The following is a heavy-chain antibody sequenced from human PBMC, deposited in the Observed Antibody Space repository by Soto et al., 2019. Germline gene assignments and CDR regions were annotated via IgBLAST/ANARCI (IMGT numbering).Heavy chain of an antibody. V-gene: IGHV1-69*06. CDR3: ARNTDYYDSSGYYPDGY. CDR1: GGTFSSYA. J-gene: IGHJ4*02. CDR2: IIPIFGTA. Sequence: QVQLVQSGAEVKKPGSSVKVSCKASGGTFSSYAISWVRQAPGQGLEWMGGIIPIFGTANYAQKFQGRVTITADKSTSTAYMERSSLRSEDTAVYYCARNTDYYDSSGYYPDGYWGQGTLVTVSS. D-gene: IGHD3-22*01.